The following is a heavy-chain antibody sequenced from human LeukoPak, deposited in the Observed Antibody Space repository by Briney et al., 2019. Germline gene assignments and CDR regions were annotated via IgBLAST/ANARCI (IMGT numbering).Heavy chain of an antibody. D-gene: IGHD3-3*01. CDR3: ARDRTYDFRSGPDYGMDV. Sequence: ASVKVSCKASGYTFTSYYMHWVRQAPGQGLEWMGIINPSGGSTSYAQKFQGRVTMTRDTSTSTVYMELSSLRSEDTAVYYCARDRTYDFRSGPDYGMDVWGQGTTVTVSS. V-gene: IGHV1-46*01. CDR1: GYTFTSYY. J-gene: IGHJ6*02. CDR2: INPSGGST.